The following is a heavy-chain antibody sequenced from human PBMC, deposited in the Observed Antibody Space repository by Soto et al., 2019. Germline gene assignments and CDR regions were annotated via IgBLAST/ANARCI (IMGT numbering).Heavy chain of an antibody. CDR2: IIPISDTT. CDR1: GGTFSSYA. Sequence: QVQLVQSGAEVKKPGSSVKVSCKASGGTFSSYAISWVRQAPGQGLEWMGGIIPISDTTNYAQKFQGRVTIHADESTSTAYMELSSQRSEDTAVYYCARSQGSSTSLEIYYYYSYGMDVWRQGTTVTVSS. V-gene: IGHV1-69*01. J-gene: IGHJ6*02. CDR3: ARSQGSSTSLEIYYYYSYGMDV. D-gene: IGHD2-2*01.